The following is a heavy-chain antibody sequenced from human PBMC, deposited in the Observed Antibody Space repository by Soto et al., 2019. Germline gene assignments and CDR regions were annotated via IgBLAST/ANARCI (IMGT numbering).Heavy chain of an antibody. J-gene: IGHJ3*01. D-gene: IGHD1-26*01. CDR3: ARGDRGAFDL. Sequence: EVQLVESGGGLVQPGESLRLSCAASGFTFSYYWMHWVRQAPGKGLVWVSRIHSDGSSTTYADSVKDRFTISRDNARNTLYLQMNSLRAEDTAVYYCARGDRGAFDLWGQETVLTVSS. CDR2: IHSDGSST. CDR1: GFTFSYYW. V-gene: IGHV3-74*03.